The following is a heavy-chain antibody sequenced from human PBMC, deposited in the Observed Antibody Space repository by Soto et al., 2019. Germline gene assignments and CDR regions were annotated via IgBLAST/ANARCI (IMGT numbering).Heavy chain of an antibody. D-gene: IGHD6-19*01. CDR3: ARGQRSGWYPGSRYFYYYGMDV. V-gene: IGHV4-34*01. J-gene: IGHJ6*02. CDR1: GGSFSGYY. Sequence: PSETLSLTFAVFGGSFSGYYWSWIRQPPGKVLAWIAEISHSGSTNSNPSLQSRVTISVDTSKNQCSLKLSSVTAADTAVYYCARGQRSGWYPGSRYFYYYGMDVWGQGTTVT. CDR2: ISHSGST.